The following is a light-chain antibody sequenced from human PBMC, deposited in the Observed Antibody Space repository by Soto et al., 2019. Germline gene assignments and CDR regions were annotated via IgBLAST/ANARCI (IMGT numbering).Light chain of an antibody. J-gene: IGKJ5*01. CDR1: QSVSSSY. CDR2: GAS. Sequence: EIVLTQSPGTLSLSPGERATLSCRASQSVSSSYLAWYQQNPGQAPRLLIYGASSRAIGIPDRFSGSGSGTDFTLTISRLEPEDFAVYYCQQYGSSITFGQGTRLEIK. CDR3: QQYGSSIT. V-gene: IGKV3-20*01.